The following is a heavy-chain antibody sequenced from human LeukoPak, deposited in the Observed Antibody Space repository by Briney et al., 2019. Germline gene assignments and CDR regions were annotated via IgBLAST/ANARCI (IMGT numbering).Heavy chain of an antibody. V-gene: IGHV4-34*01. CDR1: GGSFSCYY. Sequence: SEPLSLTCAVYGGSFSCYYWSGIRQPPGKGLERIGEINHSGSTNYNPSLKSRVTISVDTYKNQFSLKLSSVTAADTGVYYCARIRRYEPESRHSSTKYSGNYWGQGTLVT. J-gene: IGHJ4*02. D-gene: IGHD2-2*01. CDR2: INHSGST. CDR3: ARIRRYEPESRHSSTKYSGNY.